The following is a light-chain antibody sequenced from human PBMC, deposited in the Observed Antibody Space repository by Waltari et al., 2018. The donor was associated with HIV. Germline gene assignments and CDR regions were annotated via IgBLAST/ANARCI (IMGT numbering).Light chain of an antibody. J-gene: IGKJ2*01. CDR1: QTVLYNSNNKNY. CDR2: WAS. Sequence: DIVMIQSPDTLAVSLGERATIKCRSIQTVLYNSNNKNYLGWYRQKPGQPPKLLILWASTRESGVPDRFSGSGSGKDFTLTINNVQAEDAAVYCQQYYDNPQTFGQGTKLEIK. V-gene: IGKV4-1*01. CDR3: QQYYDNPQT.